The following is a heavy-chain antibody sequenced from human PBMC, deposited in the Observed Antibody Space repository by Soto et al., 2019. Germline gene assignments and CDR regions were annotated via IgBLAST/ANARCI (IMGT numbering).Heavy chain of an antibody. CDR2: IFSSGTT. D-gene: IGHD3-16*01. J-gene: IGHJ6*02. V-gene: IGHV4-30-4*01. CDR3: ARVPSPFDYYYAMDV. CDR1: GDSISSGNKY. Sequence: ASETVSLTCTVSGDSISSGNKYWSWIRQPPGKGLEWIGYIFSSGTTYYNPSLKSRLTMSLDTSENQFSLKLNSLTDADTAVYYCARVPSPFDYYYAMDVWGQGTTVTVSS.